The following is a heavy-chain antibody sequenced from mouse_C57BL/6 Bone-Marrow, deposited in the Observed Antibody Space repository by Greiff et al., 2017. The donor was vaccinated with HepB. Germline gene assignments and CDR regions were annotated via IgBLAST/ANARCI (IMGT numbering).Heavy chain of an antibody. CDR3: TTYYSNYAWFAY. V-gene: IGHV1-5*01. CDR1: GYTFTSYW. CDR2: IYPGNSDT. D-gene: IGHD2-5*01. Sequence: VQLQQSGTVLARPGASVKMSCKTSGYTFTSYWMHWVKQRPGQGLEWIGAIYPGNSDTSYNQKFKGKAKLTAVTSASTACMELSSLTNEDSAVYYCTTYYSNYAWFAYWGQGTLVTVSA. J-gene: IGHJ3*01.